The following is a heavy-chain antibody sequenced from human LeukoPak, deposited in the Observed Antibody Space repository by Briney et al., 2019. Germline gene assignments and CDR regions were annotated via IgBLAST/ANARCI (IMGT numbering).Heavy chain of an antibody. CDR3: AGGPPHSSSWYTSFDY. CDR2: IIPIFGTA. Sequence: SVKVSCKASGGTFSSYAISWVRQAPGQGLEWMGGIIPIFGTANYAQKFQGRVTITADESTSTAYMELSSLRSEDTAVYYCAGGPPHSSSWYTSFDYWGQGTLVTVSS. J-gene: IGHJ4*02. D-gene: IGHD6-13*01. CDR1: GGTFSSYA. V-gene: IGHV1-69*01.